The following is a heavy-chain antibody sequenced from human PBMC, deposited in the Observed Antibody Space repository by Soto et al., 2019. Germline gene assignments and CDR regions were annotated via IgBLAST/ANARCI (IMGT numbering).Heavy chain of an antibody. CDR2: IYYSGST. CDR3: ARLDYGDYLDY. V-gene: IGHV4-39*01. J-gene: IGHJ4*02. Sequence: SEPQSLTSTVSGGSISSRIYYWGWNRQPPGKGLEWIGSIYYSGSTYYNPSLKSRVTISVDTSKNQFSLKLSSVTAADTAVYYCARLDYGDYLDYWGQGTLVTVSS. CDR1: GGSISSRIYY. D-gene: IGHD4-17*01.